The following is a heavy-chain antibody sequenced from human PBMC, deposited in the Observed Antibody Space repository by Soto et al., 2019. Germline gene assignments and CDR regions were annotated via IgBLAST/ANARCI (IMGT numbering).Heavy chain of an antibody. V-gene: IGHV3-30*18. CDR3: AKESGGSDYGSGRPGY. Sequence: QVQLVESGGGVVQPGRSLRLSCAASGFTFSSYGMHWVRQAPGKGLEWVAVISYDGSNKYYADSVKGRFTISRDNSKNTLYLQMNSLRAEDTAVYYCAKESGGSDYGSGRPGYWGQGTLVTVSS. CDR2: ISYDGSNK. CDR1: GFTFSSYG. D-gene: IGHD3-10*01. J-gene: IGHJ4*02.